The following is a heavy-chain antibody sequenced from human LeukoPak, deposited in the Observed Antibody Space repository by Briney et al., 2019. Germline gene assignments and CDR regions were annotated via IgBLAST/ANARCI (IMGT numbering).Heavy chain of an antibody. CDR2: IYSSGST. V-gene: IGHV4-59*01. Sequence: SETLSLTFTVSGGSINNYYWIWIRQPPGKGLEWIGYIYSSGSTNYNPSLKSRVTISVDTSKNQFSLNLSSVTAADTAVYFCARGRALYDSTGYYYWGQGTLVSVSS. CDR3: ARGRALYDSTGYYY. J-gene: IGHJ4*02. D-gene: IGHD3-22*01. CDR1: GGSINNYY.